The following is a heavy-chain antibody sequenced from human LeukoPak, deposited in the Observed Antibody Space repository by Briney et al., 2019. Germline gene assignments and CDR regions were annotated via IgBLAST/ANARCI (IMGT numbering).Heavy chain of an antibody. Sequence: VASVKVSCKASGYTFTSYGISWVRQAPGQGLEWMGIINPSGGSTSYAQKFQGRVTMTRDTSTSTVYMELSSLRSEDTAVYYCATYRGDSTRYYYYYYGMDVWGQGTTVTVSS. CDR2: INPSGGST. V-gene: IGHV1-46*03. J-gene: IGHJ6*02. D-gene: IGHD1-26*01. CDR3: ATYRGDSTRYYYYYYGMDV. CDR1: GYTFTSYG.